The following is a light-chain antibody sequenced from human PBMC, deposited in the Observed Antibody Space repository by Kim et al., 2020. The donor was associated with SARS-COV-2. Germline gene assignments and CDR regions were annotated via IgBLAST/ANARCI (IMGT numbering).Light chain of an antibody. CDR2: GAS. V-gene: IGKV3-20*01. J-gene: IGKJ3*01. Sequence: LSPGERATLSCRAGQSVSSSYLAWYQQKPSQAPRLLIDGASSRATGIPDRFSGSGSGTDFTLTISRLEPEDFAVYYCQQYGSSFTFGPGTKVDIK. CDR3: QQYGSSFT. CDR1: QSVSSSY.